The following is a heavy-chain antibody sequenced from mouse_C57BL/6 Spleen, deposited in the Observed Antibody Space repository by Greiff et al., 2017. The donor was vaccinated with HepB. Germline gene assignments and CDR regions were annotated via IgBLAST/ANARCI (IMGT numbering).Heavy chain of an antibody. CDR1: GYTFTDYY. V-gene: IGHV1-26*01. Sequence: EVQLQQSGPELVKPGASVKISCKASGYTFTDYYMNWVKQSHGKSLEWIGDINPNNGGTSYNQKFKGKATLTVDKSSSTAYMELRSLTSEDSAVYYCARRGVLWSLYWYFDVWGTGTTVTVSS. CDR2: INPNNGGT. CDR3: ARRGVLWSLYWYFDV. J-gene: IGHJ1*03. D-gene: IGHD1-1*02.